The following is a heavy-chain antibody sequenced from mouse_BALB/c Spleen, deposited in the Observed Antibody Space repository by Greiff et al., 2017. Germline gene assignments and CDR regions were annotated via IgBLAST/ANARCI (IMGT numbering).Heavy chain of an antibody. Sequence: QVQLQQPGAELVKPGASVKLSCKASGYTFTSYWMHWVKQRPGQGLEWIGEINPSNGRTNYNEKFKSKATLTVDKSSSTAYMQLSSLTSEDSAVYYCARIYYDYDEMDYWGQGTSVTVSS. CDR1: GYTFTSYW. D-gene: IGHD2-4*01. CDR2: INPSNGRT. J-gene: IGHJ4*01. CDR3: ARIYYDYDEMDY. V-gene: IGHV1S81*02.